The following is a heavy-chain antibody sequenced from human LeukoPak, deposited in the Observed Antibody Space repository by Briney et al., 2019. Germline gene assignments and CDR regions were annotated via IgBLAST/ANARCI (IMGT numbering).Heavy chain of an antibody. CDR2: INWSGGST. J-gene: IGHJ4*01. Sequence: GGSLRLSCTASGSAFDEHGMSWVRQVPGKGLEWVSGINWSGGSTGYADPLRGRFTISRDNAKNSLYLQMDSLRAEDTALYYCARAPITSPFYFDYWGQEPWSPSPQ. CDR3: ARAPITSPFYFDY. CDR1: GSAFDEHG. V-gene: IGHV3-20*04. D-gene: IGHD2-2*01.